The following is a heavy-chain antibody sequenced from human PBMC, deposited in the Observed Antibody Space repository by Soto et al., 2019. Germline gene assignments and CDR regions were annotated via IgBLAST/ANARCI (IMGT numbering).Heavy chain of an antibody. Sequence: SVKVSCKASGGTFSSYAISWVRQAPGQGLEWMGGIIPIFGTANYAQKFQDRVTITADESTSTAYMELSSLRSEDTAVYYCARGSFIAAAGTPLDYWGQGTLVTVSS. D-gene: IGHD6-13*01. CDR2: IIPIFGTA. V-gene: IGHV1-69*13. CDR3: ARGSFIAAAGTPLDY. J-gene: IGHJ4*02. CDR1: GGTFSSYA.